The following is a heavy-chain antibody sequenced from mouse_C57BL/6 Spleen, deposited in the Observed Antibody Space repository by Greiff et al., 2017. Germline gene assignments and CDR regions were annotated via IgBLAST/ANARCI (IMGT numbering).Heavy chain of an antibody. Sequence: VQLQQSGPELVKPGASVTMSCKASGYTFTDYNMHWVKQSHGKSLEWIGYINPNNGGTSYNQQFKGKATLTVNKSSSTAYMELRSLTSEESAVYDCERDGYYAMDDWGQGTSVTVSS. V-gene: IGHV1-22*01. CDR3: ERDGYYAMDD. D-gene: IGHD2-3*01. J-gene: IGHJ4*01. CDR1: GYTFTDYN. CDR2: INPNNGGT.